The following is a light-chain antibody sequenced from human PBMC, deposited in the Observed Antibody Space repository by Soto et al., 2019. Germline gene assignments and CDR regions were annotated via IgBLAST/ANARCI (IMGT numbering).Light chain of an antibody. CDR3: QSYDSSLSGYV. J-gene: IGLJ1*01. CDR1: SSNIGAGYD. CDR2: GDT. V-gene: IGLV1-40*01. Sequence: QSVLTQPASVSGAAGERVTISCTGNSSNIGAGYDVHWYQQLPGTAPKLLIYGDTNRPSGVPDRFSGSKSGTSASLAITGLQAEDEADYYCQSYDSSLSGYVFGTGTKLTVL.